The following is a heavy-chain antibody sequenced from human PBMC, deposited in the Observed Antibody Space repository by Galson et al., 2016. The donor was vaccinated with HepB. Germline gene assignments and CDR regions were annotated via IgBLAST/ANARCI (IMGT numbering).Heavy chain of an antibody. CDR2: ISSTIRTV. CDR3: ARLGYGDKSGFDY. V-gene: IGHV3-48*02. J-gene: IGHJ4*02. D-gene: IGHD4-23*01. Sequence: SLRLSGAASGFTFSSYSMNWVRQAPGKRLEFFSYISSTIRTVFYADSVKGRFPISRDNAKNSLYLQMNGLTEEDTAVYYCARLGYGDKSGFDYWGQGTLVTVSS. CDR1: GFTFSSYS.